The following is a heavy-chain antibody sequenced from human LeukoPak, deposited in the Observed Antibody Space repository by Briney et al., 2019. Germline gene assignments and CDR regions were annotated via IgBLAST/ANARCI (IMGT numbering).Heavy chain of an antibody. J-gene: IGHJ4*02. D-gene: IGHD1-26*01. Sequence: GGSLRLSCAASGFTFSSYAMHWVRQAPRKGLEYLSAISNNGGNIYYANSVKGRFTISRDNSKNTLYLQMGSLRPEDMAVYYCARDVNGSYSGYFDYWGQGILVSVSS. CDR2: ISNNGGNI. CDR1: GFTFSSYA. V-gene: IGHV3-64*01. CDR3: ARDVNGSYSGYFDY.